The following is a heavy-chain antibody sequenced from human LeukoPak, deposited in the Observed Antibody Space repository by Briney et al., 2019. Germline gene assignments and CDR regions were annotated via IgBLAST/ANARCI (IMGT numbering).Heavy chain of an antibody. Sequence: ETLSLTCTVSGGSIRSSYYYWGWIRQAPGKGLEWVSAIGGSGGSTYYADSVKGRFTISRDNSRNTLFLQMNSLRAEDTAVYYCAKHSSSYYYGMDVWGQGTTVTVSS. CDR1: GGSIRSSYYY. J-gene: IGHJ6*02. CDR3: AKHSSSYYYGMDV. CDR2: IGGSGGST. D-gene: IGHD6-13*01. V-gene: IGHV3-23*01.